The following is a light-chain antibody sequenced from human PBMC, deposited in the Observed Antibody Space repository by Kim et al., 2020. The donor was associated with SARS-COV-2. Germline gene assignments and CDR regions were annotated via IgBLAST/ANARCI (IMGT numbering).Light chain of an antibody. J-gene: IGKJ4*01. Sequence: LSATVGDRVTITGRASQSISSWLAWYQQKPGKAPKLLIYDASSLEGGVPSRFSGSGSGTEFTLTISSLQPDDYATYYCQQYYSPLTLGGGTKLEI. CDR2: DAS. CDR1: QSISSW. V-gene: IGKV1-5*01. CDR3: QQYYSPLT.